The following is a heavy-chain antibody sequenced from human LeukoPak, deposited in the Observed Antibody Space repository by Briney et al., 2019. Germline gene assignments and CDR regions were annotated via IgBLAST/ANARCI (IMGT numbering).Heavy chain of an antibody. CDR1: GGTFSSYA. D-gene: IGHD6-13*01. CDR2: IIPIFGTA. Sequence: ASVKVSCKASGGTFSSYAISWVRQAPGQGLEWMGGIIPIFGTANYAQKFQGRVTITADESTSTAYMELSSLRSEDTAVYYCARTGKAAAAHNYWGREPWSPSPQ. V-gene: IGHV1-69*13. J-gene: IGHJ4*02. CDR3: ARTGKAAAAHNY.